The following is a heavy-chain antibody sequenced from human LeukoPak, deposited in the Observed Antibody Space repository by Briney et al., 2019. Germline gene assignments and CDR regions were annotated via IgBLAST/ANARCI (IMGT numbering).Heavy chain of an antibody. D-gene: IGHD1-26*01. Sequence: GGSLRLSCAASGFIFSSYWMGWVRQAPGKGLEWVANIKRDGSEKYYVDSVKGRFTISRDNAKNSLYLQMNSLRAEDTAVYYCARRISGSYSYYFDYWGQGTLVTVSS. CDR2: IKRDGSEK. CDR3: ARRISGSYSYYFDY. CDR1: GFIFSSYW. V-gene: IGHV3-7*01. J-gene: IGHJ4*02.